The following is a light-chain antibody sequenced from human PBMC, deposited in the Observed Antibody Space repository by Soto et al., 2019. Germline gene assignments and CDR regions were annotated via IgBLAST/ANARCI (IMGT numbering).Light chain of an antibody. CDR3: LQHYNHAWT. J-gene: IGKJ1*01. CDR2: AAS. CDR1: QGISSD. Sequence: AIQMTQSPSSLSASLGDRVTITCRASQGISSDLGWYQQKPGKAPKLLIYAASNIQTGVPSRFIGSGSDIDFTITIISLQPEEFATYYCLQHYNHAWTFGQGTKVEIK. V-gene: IGKV1-6*01.